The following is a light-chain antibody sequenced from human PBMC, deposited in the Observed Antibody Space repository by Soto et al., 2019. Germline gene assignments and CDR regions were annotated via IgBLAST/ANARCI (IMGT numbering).Light chain of an antibody. CDR3: QHYNKWPST. CDR2: RAS. CDR1: QSVSND. V-gene: IGKV3-15*01. J-gene: IGKJ5*01. Sequence: EMVLTQSPGTLCLSPGDRATIACRASQSVSNDYVAWVQQKPGQAPRLLLDRASPRAAGRTDMFSGSGADTEFTLTSSSLHSEDFAVYYCQHYNKWPSTFGQGTRLEIK.